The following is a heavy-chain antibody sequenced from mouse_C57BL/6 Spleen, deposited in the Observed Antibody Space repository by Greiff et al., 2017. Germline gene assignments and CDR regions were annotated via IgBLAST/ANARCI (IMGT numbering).Heavy chain of an antibody. CDR1: GYTFTSYW. D-gene: IGHD1-1*02. J-gene: IGHJ4*01. V-gene: IGHV1-53*01. CDR3: ARTDEDGWYAMDY. Sequence: QVQLQQPGTELVKPGASVKLSCKASGYTFTSYWMHWVKQRPGQGLEWIGNINPSTGGTNYNEKFKSKATLTVDKYSSTACMQLSSLTSEDSAVYYCARTDEDGWYAMDYWGQGTSVTVSS. CDR2: INPSTGGT.